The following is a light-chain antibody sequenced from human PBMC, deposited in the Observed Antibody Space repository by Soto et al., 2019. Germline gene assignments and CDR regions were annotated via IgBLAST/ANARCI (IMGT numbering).Light chain of an antibody. CDR3: QQYETFWT. V-gene: IGKV1-5*03. Sequence: IQITQSPSTLSASVGDRVTITCRASQNIYTWLAWYQQKPGKAFKLLIYEASSLESGVPPRFSGSGSGTEFTLTISSLQPDDFATYYCQQYETFWTFGQGTKV. J-gene: IGKJ1*01. CDR1: QNIYTW. CDR2: EAS.